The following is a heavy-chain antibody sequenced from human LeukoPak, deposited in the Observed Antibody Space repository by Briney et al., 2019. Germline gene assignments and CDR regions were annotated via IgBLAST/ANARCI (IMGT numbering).Heavy chain of an antibody. CDR3: ARHVSKRVRGVIGHCYYGMDV. V-gene: IGHV4-39*01. CDR1: GGSISSTTHY. D-gene: IGHD3-10*01. CDR2: MHYSGYT. Sequence: SETLSLTCTVSGGSISSTTHYWSWIRQPPGKGLEWIGSMHYSGYTYYNPSLKSRVTISVDTSKNQFSLKLSSVTAADTAVYYCARHVSKRVRGVIGHCYYGMDVWGQGTTVTVSS. J-gene: IGHJ6*02.